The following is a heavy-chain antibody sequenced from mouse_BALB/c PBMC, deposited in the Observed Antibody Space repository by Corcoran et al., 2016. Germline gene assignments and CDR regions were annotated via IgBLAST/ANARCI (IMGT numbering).Heavy chain of an antibody. CDR1: GYTFTNYG. V-gene: IGHV9-1*02. Sequence: QIQLVQSGPELKKPGETVKISCKASGYTFTNYGMNWVKQAPGKGLKWMGWINTYTGEPTYSDDFKGRFAFSLETSASTAYLQINNLKNEDMATYFCARGDGYLMAYWGQGTSVTVSS. CDR3: ARGDGYLMAY. D-gene: IGHD2-3*01. J-gene: IGHJ4*01. CDR2: INTYTGEP.